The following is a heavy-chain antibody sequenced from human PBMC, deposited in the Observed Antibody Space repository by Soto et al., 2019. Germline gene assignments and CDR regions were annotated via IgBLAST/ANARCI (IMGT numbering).Heavy chain of an antibody. V-gene: IGHV3-48*02. J-gene: IGHJ6*02. CDR1: GFTFSSCG. CDR3: ARCSGNSCYSYGVDV. CDR2: IGGSGGTT. Sequence: ESGGGLVQPGGSLRLSCAASGFTFSSCGMNWVRQAPGKGLEWVSYIGGSGGTTYYADSVKGRFTISRDNAKNSLYLQMNSLRDEDTAVYYCARCSGNSCYSYGVDVWGQGATVTVSS. D-gene: IGHD2-15*01.